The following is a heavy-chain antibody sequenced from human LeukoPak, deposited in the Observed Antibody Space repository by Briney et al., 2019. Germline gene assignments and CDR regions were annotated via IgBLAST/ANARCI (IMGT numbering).Heavy chain of an antibody. Sequence: GGSLRLSCAASGFTFSSYWMSWVRQAPGKGLEWVAVISYDGSNKYYADSVKGRFTISRDNSKNTLYLQMNSLRAEDTAVYYCARDPGAAGYFDYWGQGTLVTVSS. CDR3: ARDPGAAGYFDY. CDR1: GFTFSSYW. CDR2: ISYDGSNK. D-gene: IGHD6-13*01. J-gene: IGHJ4*02. V-gene: IGHV3-30*03.